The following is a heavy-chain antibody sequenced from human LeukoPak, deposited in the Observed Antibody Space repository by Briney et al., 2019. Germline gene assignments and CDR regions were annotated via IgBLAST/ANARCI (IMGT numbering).Heavy chain of an antibody. CDR2: INPSGGST. CDR1: GFTFTSYY. CDR3: ARVFVTMVRGVPEGFDY. D-gene: IGHD3-10*01. V-gene: IGHV1-46*01. J-gene: IGHJ4*02. Sequence: GASVKVSCKASGFTFTSYYMHWVRQAPGQGLEWMGIINPSGGSTSYAQKFQGRVTITADKSTSTAYMELSSLRSEDTAVYYCARVFVTMVRGVPEGFDYWGQGTLVTVSS.